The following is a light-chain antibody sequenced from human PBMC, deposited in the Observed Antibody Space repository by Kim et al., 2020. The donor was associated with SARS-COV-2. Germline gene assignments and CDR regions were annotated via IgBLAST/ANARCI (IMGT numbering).Light chain of an antibody. V-gene: IGLV3-19*01. CDR2: GKN. CDR3: NSRDDNDNVL. J-gene: IGLJ2*01. Sequence: SSELTQDPAVSVALGQTVRITCHGDSLRSYYTTWFQQKPGQAPIVVVYGKNNRPSGIPARFSGSSSGNTASLTITGTQAGDEADYYCNSRDDNDNVLFGGGTRLTV. CDR1: SLRSYY.